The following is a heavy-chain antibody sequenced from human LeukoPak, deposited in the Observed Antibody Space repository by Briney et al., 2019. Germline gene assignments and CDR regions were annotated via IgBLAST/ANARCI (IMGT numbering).Heavy chain of an antibody. V-gene: IGHV3-74*01. Sequence: GGSLRLSCAASGFTFSSYWMPWVSQAPGKGLVWVSRINSDGSSTTYADFVKGRFTISRNNAKDTLYLQMNSLSAEDTAVYYCARGPAEYSSGWYPPPADYWGQGTLVTVSS. CDR3: ARGPAEYSSGWYPPPADY. J-gene: IGHJ4*02. D-gene: IGHD6-19*01. CDR2: INSDGSST. CDR1: GFTFSSYW.